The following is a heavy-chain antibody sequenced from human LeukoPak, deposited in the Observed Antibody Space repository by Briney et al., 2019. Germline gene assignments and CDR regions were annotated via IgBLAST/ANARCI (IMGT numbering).Heavy chain of an antibody. Sequence: GGSLRLSCAASGFTFRSYSMNWVRQAPGKGLEWVSSISSSSSYIYYADSVKGRFTISRDNAKNSLYLQMNSLRAEDTAVFYCARAPEGDYYDSSGYFDYWGQGTLVTVSS. D-gene: IGHD3-22*01. CDR1: GFTFRSYS. V-gene: IGHV3-21*01. J-gene: IGHJ4*02. CDR2: ISSSSSYI. CDR3: ARAPEGDYYDSSGYFDY.